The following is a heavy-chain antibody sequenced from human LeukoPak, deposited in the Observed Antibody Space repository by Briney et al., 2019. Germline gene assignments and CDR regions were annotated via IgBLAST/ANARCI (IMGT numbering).Heavy chain of an antibody. Sequence: SETLSLTCAVYGGSFSGYYWSWIRQPPGKGLEWIGEINHSGSTNYNPSLKSRVTISVDTSKNQFSLKLSSVTAADTAVYYCARQGDFWGGYYKEYWGQGTLVTVSS. V-gene: IGHV4-34*01. CDR2: INHSGST. CDR3: ARQGDFWGGYYKEY. CDR1: GGSFSGYY. D-gene: IGHD3-3*01. J-gene: IGHJ4*02.